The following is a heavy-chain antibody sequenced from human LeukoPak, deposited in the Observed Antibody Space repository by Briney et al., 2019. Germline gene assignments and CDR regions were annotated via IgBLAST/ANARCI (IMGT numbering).Heavy chain of an antibody. CDR1: GASISSSNW. CDR2: IYHAGST. V-gene: IGHV4-4*02. Sequence: PSETLSLTCTVSGASISSSNWWTWVRQPPGEALEWIGEIYHAGSTKYNPSLKSRLTISVDKSSNSFSLSLTSVTAADTAVYYCAKPFHTAMAHAFDIWGQGTMVTVSS. CDR3: AKPFHTAMAHAFDI. D-gene: IGHD5-18*01. J-gene: IGHJ3*02.